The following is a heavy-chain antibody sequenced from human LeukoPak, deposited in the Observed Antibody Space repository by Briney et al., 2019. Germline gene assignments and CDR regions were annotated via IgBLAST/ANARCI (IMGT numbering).Heavy chain of an antibody. V-gene: IGHV1-69*06. CDR3: ARGGSYLSAFDI. J-gene: IGHJ3*02. D-gene: IGHD1-26*01. CDR1: GGTFSNFA. CDR2: IIPLFGTA. Sequence: SVKVSCRASGGTFSNFAIRWVRRAPGQGLEGRGEIIPLFGTANYGQRSQGRVTITAANTTSTAYMELSSPRAEDTAVYYCARGGSYLSAFDIWGQGTMVTVSS.